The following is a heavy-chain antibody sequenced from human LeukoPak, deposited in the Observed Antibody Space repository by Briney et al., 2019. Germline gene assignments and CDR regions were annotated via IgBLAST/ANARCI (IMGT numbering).Heavy chain of an antibody. CDR1: GGSISSYY. J-gene: IGHJ4*02. Sequence: SETLSLTCTVSGGSISSYYWSWTRQPPGKGLEWIGYIYYSGSTNYNPPLKSRVTISVDTSKKQFPLKLNSVTGADTAVYYCARGTYGWVRGVRLYYFDYWGQGTLVTVSS. CDR2: IYYSGST. V-gene: IGHV4-59*01. D-gene: IGHD3-10*01. CDR3: ARGTYGWVRGVRLYYFDY.